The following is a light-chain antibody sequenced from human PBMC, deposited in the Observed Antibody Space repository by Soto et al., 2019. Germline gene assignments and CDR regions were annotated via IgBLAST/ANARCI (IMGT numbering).Light chain of an antibody. CDR2: SDN. Sequence: QAVVTQPPSASGTPGQRVTISCSGSSSNIGSNTVNWYQHLPGTAPKLLIYSDNKRPSGVPDRFSGSKSGTSASLAISGLQSEDEADYYCAAWDDRLNGVFGGGTKLTVL. CDR3: AAWDDRLNGV. V-gene: IGLV1-44*01. J-gene: IGLJ3*02. CDR1: SSNIGSNT.